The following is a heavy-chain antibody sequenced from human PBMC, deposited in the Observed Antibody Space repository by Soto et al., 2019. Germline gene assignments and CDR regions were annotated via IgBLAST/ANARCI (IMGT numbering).Heavy chain of an antibody. J-gene: IGHJ4*02. CDR3: ARGAVMPDS. CDR2: ISASGGST. D-gene: IGHD3-16*01. CDR1: GFTLDSFA. Sequence: GGSLRLSCAASGFTLDSFAMTWVRQAPGKGLEWVSAISASGGSTFYADSVKGRFTISRDSSKNTLYLQMNSLRAEDTAVYYCARGAVMPDSWGQGTLVTVSS. V-gene: IGHV3-23*01.